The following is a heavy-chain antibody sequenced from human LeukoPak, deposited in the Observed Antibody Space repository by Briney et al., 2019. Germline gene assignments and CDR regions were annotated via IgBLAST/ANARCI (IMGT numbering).Heavy chain of an antibody. Sequence: GASVKVSCKASGYTFTGYYMHWVRQAPGQGLEWMGWINPNSGGTNYAQKFQGRVTMTRDTSISTAYLELSRLRSDDTAVYYCARDLVTMVRGGFDPWGQGTLVTASS. CDR2: INPNSGGT. D-gene: IGHD3-10*01. CDR3: ARDLVTMVRGGFDP. J-gene: IGHJ5*02. CDR1: GYTFTGYY. V-gene: IGHV1-2*02.